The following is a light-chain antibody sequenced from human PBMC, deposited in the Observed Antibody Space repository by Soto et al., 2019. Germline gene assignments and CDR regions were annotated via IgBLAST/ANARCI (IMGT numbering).Light chain of an antibody. CDR1: QSISTW. Sequence: DLPMTQSPSTLSASVGDRVTITCRASQSISTWLAWYQQKPGKAPKLLIYDASSLESGVSSRFSGSGSGTEFTLTISSLQPDDFATYYCQQYNSYSLYTFGQGTKLEIE. V-gene: IGKV1-5*01. CDR2: DAS. CDR3: QQYNSYSLYT. J-gene: IGKJ2*01.